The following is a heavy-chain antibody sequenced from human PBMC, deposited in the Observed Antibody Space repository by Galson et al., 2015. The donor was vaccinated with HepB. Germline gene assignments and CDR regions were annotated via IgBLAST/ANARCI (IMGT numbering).Heavy chain of an antibody. Sequence: SLRLSCAAAGFTFSSYSMNWVRQAPGKGLEWVSYISSSSSTIYYADSVKGRFTISRDNAKNSLYLQMNSLRDEDTAVYYCARESRYYYDSSGYLVGPTTLDYWGQGTLVTVSS. J-gene: IGHJ4*02. D-gene: IGHD3-22*01. CDR1: GFTFSSYS. CDR2: ISSSSSTI. CDR3: ARESRYYYDSSGYLVGPTTLDY. V-gene: IGHV3-48*02.